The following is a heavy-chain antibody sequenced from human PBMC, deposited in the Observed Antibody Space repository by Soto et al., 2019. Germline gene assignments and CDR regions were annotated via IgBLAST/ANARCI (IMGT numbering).Heavy chain of an antibody. J-gene: IGHJ4*02. D-gene: IGHD3-22*01. CDR3: ARHKYHSSGPSGY. V-gene: IGHV6-1*01. Sequence: SQTLSLTCAISGDSVSSDSATWNWIRQSPSRGLEWLGRAYYRSKWYNDYAVSVESRVTINPDTSKNQFSLQFSFVTAADTAVYYCARHKYHSSGPSGYWGQGTLVTVSS. CDR1: GDSVSSDSAT. CDR2: AYYRSKWYN.